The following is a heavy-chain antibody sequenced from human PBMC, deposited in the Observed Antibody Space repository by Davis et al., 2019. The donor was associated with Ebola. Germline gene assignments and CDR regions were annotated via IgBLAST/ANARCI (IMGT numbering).Heavy chain of an antibody. D-gene: IGHD6-13*01. CDR3: ARGKQPRMPYYYYYGMDV. CDR1: GFAFGGYM. V-gene: IGHV3-74*01. Sequence: GESLKISCAASGFAFGGYMMHWVRQAPGKGLVWVSKISYDATSIAYADSVKGRFTISRDNAKNSLYLQMNSLRDEDTAVYYCARGKQPRMPYYYYYGMDVWGKGTTVTVSS. CDR2: ISYDATSI. J-gene: IGHJ6*04.